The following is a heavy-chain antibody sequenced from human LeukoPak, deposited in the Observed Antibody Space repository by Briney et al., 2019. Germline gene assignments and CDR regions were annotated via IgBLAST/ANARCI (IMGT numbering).Heavy chain of an antibody. CDR1: GGSISSSNW. V-gene: IGHV4-4*02. Sequence: PSETLSLTCAVSGGSISSSNWWSWVRQPPGKGLEWIGEIYHSGSTNYNPSLKSRVTISVDKSKNQFSLKLSSVTAADTAVYYCARNYDFWSGTYYYYYGMDVWGQGTTVTVS. CDR2: IYHSGST. CDR3: ARNYDFWSGTYYYYYGMDV. J-gene: IGHJ6*02. D-gene: IGHD3-3*01.